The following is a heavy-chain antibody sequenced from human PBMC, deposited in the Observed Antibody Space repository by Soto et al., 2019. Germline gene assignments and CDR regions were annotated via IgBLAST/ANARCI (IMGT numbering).Heavy chain of an antibody. CDR3: AKDASGWHDSYYYYGMDV. D-gene: IGHD6-19*01. Sequence: GGSLRLSCAASGFTFSSYAMSWVRQAPGKGLEWVSAISGSGGSTYYADSVKGRFTISRDNSKNTLYLQMNSLRAEDTAVYYCAKDASGWHDSYYYYGMDVWGQGTTVTVSS. J-gene: IGHJ6*02. CDR2: ISGSGGST. V-gene: IGHV3-23*01. CDR1: GFTFSSYA.